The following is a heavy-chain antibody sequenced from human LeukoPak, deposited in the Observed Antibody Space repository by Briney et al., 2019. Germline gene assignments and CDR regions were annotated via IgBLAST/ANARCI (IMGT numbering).Heavy chain of an antibody. V-gene: IGHV1-2*06. CDR2: INPNSGGT. CDR3: ARTYKPTEFDY. J-gene: IGHJ4*02. Sequence: ASVKVSCKASGYTFTGYYMHWVRQAPGQGLEWMGRINPNSGGTNYAQKFQGRVTMTRDTSISTAYMELSRLRSDDMAVYYCARTYKPTEFDYWGQGTLVTVSS. D-gene: IGHD4-17*01. CDR1: GYTFTGYY.